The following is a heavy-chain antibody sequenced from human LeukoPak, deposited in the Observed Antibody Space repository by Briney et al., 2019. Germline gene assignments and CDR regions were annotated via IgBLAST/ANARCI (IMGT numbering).Heavy chain of an antibody. Sequence: GGSLRLSCAASGFTFGSYSMNWVRQAPGKGLEWVSSISSGGMWIYYADSLKGRFTISRDNAKNSLYLQMKSLRVEDTAVYYCARDAGGRTQREGWFDPWGQGTLVTVSS. CDR1: GFTFGSYS. V-gene: IGHV3-21*01. J-gene: IGHJ5*02. CDR3: ARDAGGRTQREGWFDP. CDR2: ISSGGMWI. D-gene: IGHD1-26*01.